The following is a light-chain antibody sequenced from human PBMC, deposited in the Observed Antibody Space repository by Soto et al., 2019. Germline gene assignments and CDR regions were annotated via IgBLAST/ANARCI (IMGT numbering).Light chain of an antibody. V-gene: IGLV1-44*01. J-gene: IGLJ1*01. CDR1: SSNSGSNT. Sequence: QSVLTQPPSASGTPGQRVTISCSGSSSNSGSNTVNWYQQLPGTAPKLPIYSNNQRPSGVPDRFSGSKSGTSAALDISGLQSECEDDYYCAAWDDSLNGHVFGPGTKLTVL. CDR2: SNN. CDR3: AAWDDSLNGHV.